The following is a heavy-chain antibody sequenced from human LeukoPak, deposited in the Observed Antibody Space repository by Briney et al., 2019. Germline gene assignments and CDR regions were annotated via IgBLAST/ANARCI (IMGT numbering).Heavy chain of an antibody. V-gene: IGHV3-9*01. CDR1: GFTFDDYA. CDR2: ISWNSGSI. CDR3: AKDSGSYGPQYYFDY. J-gene: IGHJ4*02. D-gene: IGHD1-26*01. Sequence: GGSLRLSCAASGFTFDDYAMHWVRQTPGKGLEWVSGISWNSGSIGYADSVKGRFTNSRDNAKNSLYLQMNSLRAEDTALYYCAKDSGSYGPQYYFDYWGQGTLVTVSS.